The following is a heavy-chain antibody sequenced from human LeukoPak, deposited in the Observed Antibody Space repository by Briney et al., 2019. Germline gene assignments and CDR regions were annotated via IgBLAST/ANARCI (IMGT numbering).Heavy chain of an antibody. CDR1: GYTFTSYA. CDR3: ASLYCSSTSCYGYGMDV. D-gene: IGHD2-2*01. J-gene: IGHJ6*04. V-gene: IGHV1-3*01. Sequence: ASVKVSCKASGYTFTSYAMHWVRQAPGQRLEWMGWINAGNGNTKYSQKFQGRVTITRDTSASTAYMELSSLRSEDTAVYYGASLYCSSTSCYGYGMDVWGKGTTVTVSS. CDR2: INAGNGNT.